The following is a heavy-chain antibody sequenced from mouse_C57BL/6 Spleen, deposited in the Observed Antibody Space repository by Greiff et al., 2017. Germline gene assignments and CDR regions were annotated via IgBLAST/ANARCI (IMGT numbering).Heavy chain of an antibody. D-gene: IGHD1-1*01. CDR1: GYTFTEYT. CDR2: FYPGSGSI. Sequence: QVQLKESGAELVKPGASVKLSCKASGYTFTEYTIHWVKQRSGQGLEWIGWFYPGSGSIKYNEKFKDKATLTADKSSSTVYMELSRLTSEDSAVYFCARHEVYYGSLYYFDYWGQGTTLTVSS. J-gene: IGHJ2*01. CDR3: ARHEVYYGSLYYFDY. V-gene: IGHV1-62-2*01.